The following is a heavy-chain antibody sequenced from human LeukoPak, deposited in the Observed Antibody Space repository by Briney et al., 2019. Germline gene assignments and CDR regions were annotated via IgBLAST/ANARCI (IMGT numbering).Heavy chain of an antibody. CDR3: ARGDAFDI. J-gene: IGHJ3*02. CDR1: GFTFDDYA. V-gene: IGHV3-43D*04. Sequence: GGSLRLSCAASGFTFDDYAMHWVRQAPGKGLEWVSPISWDGGSTYYADSVKGRFTISRDNSKNSLYLQMNSLRAEDTAVYYCARGDAFDIWGQGTMVTVSS. CDR2: ISWDGGST.